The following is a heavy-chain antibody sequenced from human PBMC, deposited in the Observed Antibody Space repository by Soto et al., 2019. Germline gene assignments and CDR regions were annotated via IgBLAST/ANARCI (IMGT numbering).Heavy chain of an antibody. Sequence: SETLSLTCTVSGGSISSGGYYWNWIRQYPGKGLEWIAYIYQSGTPYYNPSLKSRATISIDRSKNQFSLMLDSVTAADTAVYYCARDLRLDSWGPGTLVYVSS. D-gene: IGHD2-21*02. CDR1: GGSISSGGYY. CDR2: IYQSGTP. CDR3: ARDLRLDS. V-gene: IGHV4-31*03. J-gene: IGHJ4*02.